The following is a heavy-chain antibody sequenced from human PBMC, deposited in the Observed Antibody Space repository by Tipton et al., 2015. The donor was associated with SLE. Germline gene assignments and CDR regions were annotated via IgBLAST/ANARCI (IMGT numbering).Heavy chain of an antibody. J-gene: IGHJ5*02. CDR2: IYNNGNT. CDR1: GASISSHY. D-gene: IGHD2-2*01. V-gene: IGHV4-59*11. Sequence: TLSLTCTVSGASISSHYWNWIRQPPGKGLEWIGNIYNNGNTNYNPSLKSRVTISVDTSRNQFFLKLSSVTAADTALYYCARAKRSSTPGGYWFDPWGKEPLATVSS. CDR3: ARAKRSSTPGGYWFDP.